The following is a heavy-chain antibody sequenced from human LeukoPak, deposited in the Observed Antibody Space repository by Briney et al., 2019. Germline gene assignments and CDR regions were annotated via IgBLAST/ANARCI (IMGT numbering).Heavy chain of an antibody. Sequence: PGGSLRLSCAASGFTFSSYAMSWVRQAPGKGLEWVSAISGSGGSTYYADSVKGRFTISRDNSKNTLYLQMNSLRAEDTAVYYCAKDLRRGRITIFGAVPHPDAFDIWGQGTMVTVSS. CDR1: GFTFSSYA. D-gene: IGHD3-3*01. CDR2: ISGSGGST. J-gene: IGHJ3*02. V-gene: IGHV3-23*01. CDR3: AKDLRRGRITIFGAVPHPDAFDI.